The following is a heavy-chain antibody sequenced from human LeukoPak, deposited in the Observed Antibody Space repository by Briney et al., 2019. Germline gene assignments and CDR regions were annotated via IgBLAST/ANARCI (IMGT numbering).Heavy chain of an antibody. CDR1: GGSFSGYY. J-gene: IGHJ4*02. CDR3: ARRRIPAHIYYFGY. V-gene: IGHV4-34*01. D-gene: IGHD2-15*01. CDR2: INHSGST. Sequence: SETLSLTCAVYGGSFSGYYWSWIRQPPGKGLEWIGEINHSGSTNYNPSLKSRVTISVDTSKNQFSLKLSSVTAADTAVYYCARRRIPAHIYYFGYWGQGTLVTVSS.